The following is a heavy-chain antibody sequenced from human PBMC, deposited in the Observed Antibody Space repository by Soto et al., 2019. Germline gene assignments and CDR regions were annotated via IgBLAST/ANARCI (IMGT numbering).Heavy chain of an antibody. CDR2: IGTAGDT. J-gene: IGHJ3*02. CDR3: ARVSSATDAFDI. CDR1: GFTFSSYD. V-gene: IGHV3-13*01. Sequence: GGSLRLSCAASGFTFSSYDMHWVRQATGKGLEWVSAIGTAGDTYYPGSVKGRFTISRENAKNSLYLQMNSLRAGDTAVYYCARVSSATDAFDIWGQGSMVTVSS.